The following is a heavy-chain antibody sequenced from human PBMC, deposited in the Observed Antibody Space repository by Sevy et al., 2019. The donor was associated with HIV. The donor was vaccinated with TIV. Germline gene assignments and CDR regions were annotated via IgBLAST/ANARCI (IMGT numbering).Heavy chain of an antibody. CDR2: IYYSGST. D-gene: IGHD6-6*01. CDR3: GRQFGSSSGWFDP. J-gene: IGHJ5*02. V-gene: IGHV4-39*01. Sequence: SETLSLTCTVSGGSISSSSYYWGWIRQPPGKGLEWIGSIYYSGSTYYNPSLKSRVTISVDTSKNQFSLKLSSVTAADTAVYYCGRQFGSSSGWFDPWGQGTLVTVSS. CDR1: GGSISSSSYY.